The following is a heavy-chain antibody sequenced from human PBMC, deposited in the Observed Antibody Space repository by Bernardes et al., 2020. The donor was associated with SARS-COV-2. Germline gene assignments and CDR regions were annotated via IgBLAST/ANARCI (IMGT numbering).Heavy chain of an antibody. V-gene: IGHV4-59*01. J-gene: IGHJ6*02. CDR3: AREGYYGMDV. Sequence: SETLSLTCTVSGGSISSYYWSWIRQPPGKGLEWIGYIYYSGSTNYNPSLKSRVTISVDTSKNQFSLKLSSVTAADTAVYYCAREGYYGMDVGVQGTTVTVSS. CDR1: GGSISSYY. CDR2: IYYSGST.